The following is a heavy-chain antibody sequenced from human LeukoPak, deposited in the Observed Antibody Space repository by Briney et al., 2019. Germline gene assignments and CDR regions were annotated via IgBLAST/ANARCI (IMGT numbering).Heavy chain of an antibody. V-gene: IGHV3-53*01. J-gene: IGHJ4*02. CDR3: ARPPLDSRGYYFGY. CDR1: GFTVSSNY. Sequence: GGSLRLSCAASGFTVSSNYMSWVRQAPGKGLEWVSVIYSGGSTYYADSVKGRFTISRDNSKNTLYLQMNSLRAEDTAVYYCARPPLDSRGYYFGYWGQGTLVTVSS. D-gene: IGHD3-22*01. CDR2: IYSGGST.